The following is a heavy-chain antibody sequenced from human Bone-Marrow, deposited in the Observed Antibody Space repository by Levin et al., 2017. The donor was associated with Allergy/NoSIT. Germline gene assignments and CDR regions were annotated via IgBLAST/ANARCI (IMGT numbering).Heavy chain of an antibody. V-gene: IGHV3-49*04. CDR2: IRSKAYGGSA. CDR3: TRLYKGSSDRYYFFDY. D-gene: IGHD3-22*01. CDR1: GFTFGDNA. J-gene: IGHJ4*02. Sequence: GESLKISCPVSGFTFGDNALTWVRQAPGRGLEWVSFIRSKAYGGSAEYAASVKGRFTISRDDSKSIAYLQMDSLKTEDTAMYYCTRLYKGSSDRYYFFDYWGQGTLVTVSS.